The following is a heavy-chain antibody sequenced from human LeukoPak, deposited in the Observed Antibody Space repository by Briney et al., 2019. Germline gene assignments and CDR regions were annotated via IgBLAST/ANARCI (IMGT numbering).Heavy chain of an antibody. CDR2: IYYSGST. Sequence: SETLSLTCTVSGGSISSGGYYWSWLRQHPGKGLEWIGYIYYSGSTYYNPSLKSRVTISVDTSKNQFSLKLSSVTAADTAVYYCASWHTWGVQAFDPWGQGTLVTVSS. V-gene: IGHV4-31*03. CDR1: GGSISSGGYY. D-gene: IGHD3-10*01. J-gene: IGHJ5*02. CDR3: ASWHTWGVQAFDP.